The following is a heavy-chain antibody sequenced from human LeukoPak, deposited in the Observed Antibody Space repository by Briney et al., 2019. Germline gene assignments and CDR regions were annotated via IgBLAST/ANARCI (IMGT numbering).Heavy chain of an antibody. CDR2: ISGDAGST. D-gene: IGHD2-2*03. J-gene: IGHJ3*01. CDR1: GFSFDDYA. Sequence: PGGSLRLSCAASGFSFDDYAMHWVRQAPGKGQEWVSLISGDAGSTYYADSVRGRFSISRDNSKNSLFLQMNSLRTEDTAFYFCAKVIGYCSSTSCSLFDDAFDVWGQGTMVTVSS. V-gene: IGHV3-43*02. CDR3: AKVIGYCSSTSCSLFDDAFDV.